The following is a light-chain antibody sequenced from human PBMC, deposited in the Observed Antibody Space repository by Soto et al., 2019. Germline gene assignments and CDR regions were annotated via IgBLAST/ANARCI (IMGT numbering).Light chain of an antibody. Sequence: QSVLTQPASVSGSPGQSITISCTGTSSDLGGYNFVSWYQQHPGKASKLMIYEVSNRPSGVSNRFSGSKSGNTASLTISGLQAEDEADYYCSSYTTSSTEVFGTGTKLTVL. CDR2: EVS. CDR3: SSYTTSSTEV. CDR1: SSDLGGYNF. J-gene: IGLJ1*01. V-gene: IGLV2-14*01.